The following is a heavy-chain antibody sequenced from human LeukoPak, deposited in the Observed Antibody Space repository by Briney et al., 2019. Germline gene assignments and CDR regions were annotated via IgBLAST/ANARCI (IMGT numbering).Heavy chain of an antibody. J-gene: IGHJ4*01. CDR1: GFTFSSYA. Sequence: PGGSLRLSCAASGFTFSSYAMNWARQAPGKGLEWVSFISGSGDTTYYADSVKGRFTISRDSSKNTLYLQMNSLRAEDTAVYYCAKSRGESRGASNYWGHGTLVTVSS. CDR2: ISGSGDTT. D-gene: IGHD1-26*01. CDR3: AKSRGESRGASNY. V-gene: IGHV3-23*01.